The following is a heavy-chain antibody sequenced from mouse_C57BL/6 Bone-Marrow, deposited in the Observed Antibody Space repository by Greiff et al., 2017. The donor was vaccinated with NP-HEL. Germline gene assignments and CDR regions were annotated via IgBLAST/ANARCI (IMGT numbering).Heavy chain of an antibody. J-gene: IGHJ3*01. D-gene: IGHD1-3*01. CDR2: ISDGGSYT. CDR1: GFTFSSYA. CDR3: AREGTKLFSWFAY. Sequence: EVQVVESGGGLVKPGGSLKLSCAASGFTFSSYAMSWVRQTPEKRLEWVATISDGGSYTYYPDNVKGRFTISRDNAKNNLYLQMSHLKSEDTAMYYCAREGTKLFSWFAYWGQGTLVTVSA. V-gene: IGHV5-4*01.